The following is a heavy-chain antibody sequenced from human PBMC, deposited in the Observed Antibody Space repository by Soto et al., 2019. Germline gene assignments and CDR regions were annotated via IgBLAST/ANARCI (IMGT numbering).Heavy chain of an antibody. J-gene: IGHJ6*03. V-gene: IGHV3-74*01. CDR2: IKSDGTSP. CDR1: GFTFSSYW. CDR3: TRPPKYYYRDV. Sequence: EMQLVESGGDLVQPGGSLRLSCATSGFTFSSYWLHWVRQAPGKGLVWVSRIKSDGTSPTYADSVKGRFTISRDDAKNTLYLQMSGRRAEDTAVYYCTRPPKYYYRDVGGKGTTVPFSS.